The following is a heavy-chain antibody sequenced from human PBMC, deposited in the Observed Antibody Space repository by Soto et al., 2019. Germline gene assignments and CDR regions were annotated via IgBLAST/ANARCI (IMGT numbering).Heavy chain of an antibody. V-gene: IGHV3-30*18. D-gene: IGHD6-19*01. CDR1: GFTFSSYG. CDR2: ISYDGSNK. CDR3: AKEYSSGWSE. J-gene: IGHJ4*02. Sequence: QVQLVESGGGVVQPGRSLRLSCAASGFTFSSYGMHWVRQAPGKGLEWVAVISYDGSNKYYADSVKGRFTISRDNSKNTLYLQMNSLRTEDTAVYYCAKEYSSGWSEWGQGTQVTVSS.